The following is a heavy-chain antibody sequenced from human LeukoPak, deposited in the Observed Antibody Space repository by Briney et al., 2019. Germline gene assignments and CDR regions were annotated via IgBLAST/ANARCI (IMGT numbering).Heavy chain of an antibody. Sequence: SETLSLTCAVYGGSFSGYYWSWIRQPPGKGLEWIGEINHSGSTNYNPSLKSRVTISVDTSKNQFSLKLSSVTAADTAVYYCARGGARRVDSSGKIKVGKHRRFDYWGQGTLVTVSS. D-gene: IGHD3-22*01. CDR1: GGSFSGYY. V-gene: IGHV4-34*01. CDR3: ARGGARRVDSSGKIKVGKHRRFDY. CDR2: INHSGST. J-gene: IGHJ4*02.